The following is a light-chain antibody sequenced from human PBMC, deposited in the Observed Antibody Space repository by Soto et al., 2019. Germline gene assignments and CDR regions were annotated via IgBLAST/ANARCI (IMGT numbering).Light chain of an antibody. Sequence: SLSASVGDRVAITCRTSQRINTYLNWYQQKPGRAPNLLIYPASSLQRGVPSRFSGSGSGTEFTLTISSLQAEDFVSYYCQQSNSLPITFGHGTSLEIK. J-gene: IGKJ5*01. CDR2: PAS. CDR1: QRINTY. V-gene: IGKV1-39*01. CDR3: QQSNSLPIT.